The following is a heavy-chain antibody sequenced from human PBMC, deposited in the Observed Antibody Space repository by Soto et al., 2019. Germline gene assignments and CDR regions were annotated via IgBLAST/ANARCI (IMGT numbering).Heavy chain of an antibody. CDR2: IRSKTNNYGT. CDR3: TRHAGGQVEHSFYYDFMDV. V-gene: IGHV3-73*01. J-gene: IGHJ6*03. D-gene: IGHD2-15*01. CDR1: GFPLSDSA. Sequence: EVQLVESGGGLVQPGGSLKLACLASGFPLSDSAIHWVRKASGKGLEWVGRIRSKTNNYGTTYGAPGRGRFTLSRDDSKNTAYLQMNNLESEDAAVYYCTRHAGGQVEHSFYYDFMDVWGKGTTVSV.